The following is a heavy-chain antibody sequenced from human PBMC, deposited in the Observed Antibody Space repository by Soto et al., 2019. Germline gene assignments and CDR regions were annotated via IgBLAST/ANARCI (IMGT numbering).Heavy chain of an antibody. V-gene: IGHV4-30-2*01. Sequence: QLQLQESGSGLVKPSQTLSLTCAVSGGSISSGGYSWSWIRQPPGKGLEWIGYIYHSGSTYYNPSLKSRVTISVDRSKNQFSLKLSSVTAADTAVYYCARERGGRITFGGVIGTPYFDYWGQGTLVTVSS. CDR1: GGSISSGGYS. CDR3: ARERGGRITFGGVIGTPYFDY. J-gene: IGHJ4*02. D-gene: IGHD3-16*02. CDR2: IYHSGST.